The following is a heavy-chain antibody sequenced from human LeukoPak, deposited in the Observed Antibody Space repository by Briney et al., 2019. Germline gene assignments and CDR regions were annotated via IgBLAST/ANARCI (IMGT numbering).Heavy chain of an antibody. CDR3: TVGYSGYDPHLS. J-gene: IGHJ5*02. Sequence: PGGSLRLSCAASGFTFSSYGMSWVRQAPGKGLEWIGRIKRKTDGGTTDYAAPVKGRFTISRDDSKNTLYLQMNSLKTEDTAVYYCTVGYSGYDPHLSWGQGTLVTVSS. CDR1: GFTFSSYG. V-gene: IGHV3-15*01. CDR2: IKRKTDGGTT. D-gene: IGHD5-12*01.